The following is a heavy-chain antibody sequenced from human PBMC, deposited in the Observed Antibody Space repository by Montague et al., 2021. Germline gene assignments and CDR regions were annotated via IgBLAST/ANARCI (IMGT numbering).Heavy chain of an antibody. V-gene: IGHV4-31*03. CDR2: IYDSGST. D-gene: IGHD2-15*01. J-gene: IGHJ4*02. CDR1: GGSISSGGFY. CDR3: ARSGGYCSGGRCDTFDY. Sequence: SQTLSLTYSVSGGSISSGGFYWSWIRQHPGKGPEWIGSIYDSGSTNYNPSLKSRLTLSRDTSKNQVSLRLTSVTAAETAVYYCARSGGYCSGGRCDTFDYWGQGTLVTVSS.